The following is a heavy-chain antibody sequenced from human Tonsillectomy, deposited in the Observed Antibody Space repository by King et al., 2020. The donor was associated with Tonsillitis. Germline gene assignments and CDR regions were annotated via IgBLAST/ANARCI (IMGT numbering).Heavy chain of an antibody. CDR1: GFTFGDYG. CDR2: INWNGDEI. CDR3: AKNPGDSSVWD. V-gene: IGHV3-20*04. J-gene: IGHJ4*02. D-gene: IGHD6-19*01. Sequence: QLVQSGGGVVRPGGSLRLSCAASGFTFGDYGMSWVRQVPGKGLEWVSGINWNGDEIGYADSVKGRFTVSRDNAKNALYLQMNSLTAEDTAMYYCAKNPGDSSVWDWGQGTLVTVSS.